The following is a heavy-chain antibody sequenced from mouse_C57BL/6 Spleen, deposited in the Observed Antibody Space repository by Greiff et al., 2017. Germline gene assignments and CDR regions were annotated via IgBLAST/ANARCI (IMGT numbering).Heavy chain of an antibody. CDR2: IYPGDGDT. V-gene: IGHV1-82*01. CDR3: ARSAYYYGSSYPEFDV. CDR1: GYAFSSSW. J-gene: IGHJ1*03. D-gene: IGHD1-1*01. Sequence: QVQLQQSGPELVKPGASVKISCKASGYAFSSSWMNWVKQRPGKGLEWIGRIYPGDGDTNYNGKFKGKATLTADKSSSTAYMQLSSLTSEDSAVYFCARSAYYYGSSYPEFDVWGTGTTVTVSS.